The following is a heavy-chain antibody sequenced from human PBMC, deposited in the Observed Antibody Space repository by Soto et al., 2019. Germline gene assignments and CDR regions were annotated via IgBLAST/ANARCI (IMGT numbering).Heavy chain of an antibody. V-gene: IGHV1-69*12. CDR3: AGPPSSSWTYYYCCGLEV. Sequence: QVQLVQSGAEVKKPGSSVKVSCKASGGTFSSYAISWVRQAPGQGLEWMGGIIPIFGTANYAQQFQGRVTITADESACTGNMEGNSLRSEDTAVYYGAGPPSSSWTYYYCCGLEVWGQGTTGTGSS. D-gene: IGHD6-13*01. CDR1: GGTFSSYA. J-gene: IGHJ6*02. CDR2: IIPIFGTA.